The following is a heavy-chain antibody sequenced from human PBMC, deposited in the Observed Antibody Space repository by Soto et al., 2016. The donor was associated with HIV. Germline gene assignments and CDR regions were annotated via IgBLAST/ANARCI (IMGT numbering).Heavy chain of an antibody. CDR2: IYSGGST. CDR3: AREGGYCSSTSCPLGY. Sequence: EVQLVETGGGLIQPGGSLRLSCAASGFTVSSNYMSWVRQAPGKGLEWVSVIYSGGSTYYADSVKGRFTISRDNSKNTLYLQMNSLRAEDTAVYYCAREGGYCSSTSCPLGYWGQGTLVTVSS. J-gene: IGHJ4*02. CDR1: GFTVSSNY. D-gene: IGHD2-2*01. V-gene: IGHV3-53*02.